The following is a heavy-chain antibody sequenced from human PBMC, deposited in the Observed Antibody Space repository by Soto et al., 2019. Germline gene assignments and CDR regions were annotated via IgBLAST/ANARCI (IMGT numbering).Heavy chain of an antibody. J-gene: IGHJ6*02. CDR2: YNTDGTS. CDR1: GASVSSYY. D-gene: IGHD2-2*01. V-gene: IGHV4-4*07. CDR3: ARERVVARGRPGTDV. Sequence: SETLSLTCAVSGASVSSYYWSWIRQPAGKGLEWIGRYNTDGTSNYNPSLRSRVTMSVDTSKNQFSLKLTSLTAADTATYYCARERVVARGRPGTDVWGQGTRVTVSS.